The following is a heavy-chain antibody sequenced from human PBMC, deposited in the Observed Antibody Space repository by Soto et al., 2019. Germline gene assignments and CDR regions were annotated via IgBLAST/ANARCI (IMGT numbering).Heavy chain of an antibody. CDR2: INPNSGGT. D-gene: IGHD2-15*01. CDR1: GYTFTGYY. CDR3: ANLDPRIAAFDI. V-gene: IGHV1-2*02. J-gene: IGHJ3*02. Sequence: GASVKGSCKASGYTFTGYYMHWVREAPGQGLEWMGWINPNSGGTNYAQKFQGRVTMTRDTSISTAYMELSRLRSDDTAVYYCANLDPRIAAFDIWGQGTMVTVSS.